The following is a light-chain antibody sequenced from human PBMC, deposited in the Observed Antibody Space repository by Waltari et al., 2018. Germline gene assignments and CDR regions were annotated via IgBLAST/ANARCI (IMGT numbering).Light chain of an antibody. CDR1: QGIGHN. CDR3: QQGYSYPLT. Sequence: DIQLTQSPSSLSASVGDTVTITCQASQGIGHNLNWYQQKPGKAPKLLIYRASSLQIGIPSRFSGSGSGTDFTLTISSLQPEDFATYYCQQGYSYPLTFGGGTKVEIK. J-gene: IGKJ4*01. V-gene: IGKV1-16*01. CDR2: RAS.